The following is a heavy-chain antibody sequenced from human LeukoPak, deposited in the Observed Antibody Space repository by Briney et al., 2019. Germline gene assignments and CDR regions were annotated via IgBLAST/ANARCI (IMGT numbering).Heavy chain of an antibody. CDR3: ARGKEYSYGFYYYYYMDV. V-gene: IGHV4-34*01. CDR1: GGSFSGYY. CDR2: INHSGST. D-gene: IGHD5-18*01. Sequence: SETLSLTCAVYGGSFSGYYWSWIRQPPGKGLEWIGEINHSGSTNYNPFLKSRVTISVDTSKNQFSLKLSSVTAADTAVYYCARGKEYSYGFYYYYYMDVWGKGTTVTVSS. J-gene: IGHJ6*03.